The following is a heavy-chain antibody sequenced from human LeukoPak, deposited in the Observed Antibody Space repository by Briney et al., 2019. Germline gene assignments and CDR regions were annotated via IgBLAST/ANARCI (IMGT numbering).Heavy chain of an antibody. CDR1: GFTFGTYW. D-gene: IGHD2-21*02. CDR3: ARAASCGGDCSSSYLQH. Sequence: GGSLRLSCAASGFTFGTYWMHWVRQAPGKGLVWVSRINSDGSSTSYADSVKGRFTISRDNAKNALYLQMNSLRAEDMAAYYCARAASCGGDCSSSYLQHWGQGTLVTVSS. V-gene: IGHV3-74*01. CDR2: INSDGSST. J-gene: IGHJ1*01.